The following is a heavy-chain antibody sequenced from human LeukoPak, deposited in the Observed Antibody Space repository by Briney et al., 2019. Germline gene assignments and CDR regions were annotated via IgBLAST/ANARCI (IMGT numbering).Heavy chain of an antibody. Sequence: SETLSLTCTVSGGSISSGDYYWSWIRQPPGKGLEWIGYIYYSGSTYYNPSLKSRVTISVDTSKNQFSLKLSSVTAADTAVYYCARVNYDSRDFDYWGQGTQVTVSS. CDR1: GGSISSGDYY. J-gene: IGHJ4*02. D-gene: IGHD3-22*01. V-gene: IGHV4-30-4*01. CDR3: ARVNYDSRDFDY. CDR2: IYYSGST.